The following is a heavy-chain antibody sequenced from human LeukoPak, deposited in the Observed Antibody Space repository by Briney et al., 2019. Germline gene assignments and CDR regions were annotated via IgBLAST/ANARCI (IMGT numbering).Heavy chain of an antibody. CDR2: ISYDGSNK. D-gene: IGHD6-19*01. Sequence: GGSLRLSCAASGFTFSSYAMHWVRQAPGKGLEWVAVISYDGSNKYYADSVKGRFTISRDNSKNTLYLQMNSLRAEDTAVYYCARGSSGWYQVEYYFDYWGQGTLVTVSS. CDR3: ARGSSGWYQVEYYFDY. J-gene: IGHJ4*02. CDR1: GFTFSSYA. V-gene: IGHV3-30*04.